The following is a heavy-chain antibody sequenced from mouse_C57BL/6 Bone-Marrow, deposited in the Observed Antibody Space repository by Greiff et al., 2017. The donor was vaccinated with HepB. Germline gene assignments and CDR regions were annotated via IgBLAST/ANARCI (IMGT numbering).Heavy chain of an antibody. V-gene: IGHV1-59*01. D-gene: IGHD1-1*01. CDR2: IDPSDSYT. J-gene: IGHJ1*03. CDR1: GYTFTSYW. CDR3: ARRETYYGSSYGYFDV. Sequence: QVQLQQPGAELVRPGTSVTLSCTASGYTFTSYWMHWVKQRPGQGLEWIGVIDPSDSYTNYNQTFKGKATLTVDTSSSTAYMQLSSLTSEDSAVYYCARRETYYGSSYGYFDVWGTGTTVTVSS.